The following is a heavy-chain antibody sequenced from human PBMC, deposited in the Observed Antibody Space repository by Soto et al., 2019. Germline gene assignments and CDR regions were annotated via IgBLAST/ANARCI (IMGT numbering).Heavy chain of an antibody. J-gene: IGHJ4*02. D-gene: IGHD3-10*01. V-gene: IGHV4-59*08. CDR3: ARHNYGSGSTYFDY. Sequence: SETLSLTCTVSGGSISSYYWSWIRQPPGKGLEWIGYIYYSGSTNYNPSLKSRVTISLDTSKNRFSLKLSSVTAADTAVYYCARHNYGSGSTYFDYWGQGTLVTVS. CDR2: IYYSGST. CDR1: GGSISSYY.